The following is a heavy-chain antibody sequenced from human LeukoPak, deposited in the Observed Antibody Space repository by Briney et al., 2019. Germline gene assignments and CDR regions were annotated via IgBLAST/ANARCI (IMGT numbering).Heavy chain of an antibody. CDR1: GYTFTGYY. D-gene: IGHD4-17*01. Sequence: ASVKVSCKASGYTFTGYYMHWVRQAPGKGLEWMGGIIPMIDTPKYAQRFQGRVTITADDSTSTSYMVVSSLRSEDTAVYYCAIFQGTYGDNDNDYWGQGTLVTVSS. CDR3: AIFQGTYGDNDNDY. CDR2: IIPMIDTP. V-gene: IGHV1-69*13. J-gene: IGHJ4*02.